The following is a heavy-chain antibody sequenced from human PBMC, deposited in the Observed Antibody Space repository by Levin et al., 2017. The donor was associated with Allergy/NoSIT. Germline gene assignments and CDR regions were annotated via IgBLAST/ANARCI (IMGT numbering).Heavy chain of an antibody. J-gene: IGHJ6*02. CDR1: GASVSGNSAA. V-gene: IGHV6-1*01. D-gene: IGHD3-10*01. CDR2: TYYRSKWFN. Sequence: PSETLSLTCAISGASVSGNSAAWNWIRLSPSRGLEWLGRTYYRSKWFNDYAVSVKSRIIINPDTSKNQFSLQLNSVTPEDTAVYFCARALSHDYYAMGVWGQGSTVTVSS. CDR3: ARALSHDYYAMGV.